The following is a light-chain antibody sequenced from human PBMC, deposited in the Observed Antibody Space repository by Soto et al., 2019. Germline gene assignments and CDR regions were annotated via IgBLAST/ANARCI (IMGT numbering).Light chain of an antibody. CDR2: DVS. V-gene: IGLV2-11*01. CDR3: CSYAGSYTSGV. J-gene: IGLJ1*01. CDR1: SSDVGGYNY. Sequence: QSVLTQPRSVSGSPGQSVTISCTGTSSDVGGYNYVSWYQQHPGKAPKLMIYDVSKRPSGVPDRFSGSKSGNTASLTISGLXAEDEADYYCCSYAGSYTSGVFGTGTKVTVL.